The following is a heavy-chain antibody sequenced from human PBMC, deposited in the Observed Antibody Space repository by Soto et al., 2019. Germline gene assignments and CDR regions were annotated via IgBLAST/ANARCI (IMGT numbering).Heavy chain of an antibody. J-gene: IGHJ3*02. CDR1: GFTFDDYA. V-gene: IGHV3-9*01. CDR3: AKDMSPDSRGPHGAFGI. CDR2: IRWHSASI. Sequence: GGSLRRSWAASGFTFDDYAMYWVRQAPGKGLEWLSGIRWHSASIGYAGSVKGRLTISSDNAKTALYMQMQSMRAEDTALYSYAKDMSPDSRGPHGAFGICRQGSMVTVSS. D-gene: IGHD3-22*01.